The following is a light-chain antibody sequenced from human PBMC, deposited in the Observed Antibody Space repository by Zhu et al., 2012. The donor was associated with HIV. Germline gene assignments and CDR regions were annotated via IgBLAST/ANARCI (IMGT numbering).Light chain of an antibody. CDR3: QQYGSSPRGYT. CDR1: QSVSSSY. V-gene: IGKV3-20*01. Sequence: SCRASQSVSSSYLAWYQQKPGQAPRLLIYGASSRATGIPDRFSGSGSGTDFSLTISRLEPEDFAVYYCQQYGSSPRGYTFGQGTKLEI. CDR2: GAS. J-gene: IGKJ2*01.